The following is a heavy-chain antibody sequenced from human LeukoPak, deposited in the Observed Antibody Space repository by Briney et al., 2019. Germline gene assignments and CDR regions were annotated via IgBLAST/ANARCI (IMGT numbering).Heavy chain of an antibody. D-gene: IGHD3-3*01. CDR3: ARDREYYDFWSGYSPDYGMDV. CDR1: GYTFTGHY. J-gene: IGHJ6*02. Sequence: ASVKVSCKASGYTFTGHYMHRVRQAPGQGLEWMGWINPNSGGTNYAQKFQGRVTMTRDTSISTAYMELSRLRTDDTAVYYCARDREYYDFWSGYSPDYGMDVWGQGTTVTVSS. CDR2: INPNSGGT. V-gene: IGHV1-2*02.